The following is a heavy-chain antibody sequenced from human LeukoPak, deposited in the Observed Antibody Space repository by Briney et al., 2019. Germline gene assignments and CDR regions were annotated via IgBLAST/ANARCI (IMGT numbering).Heavy chain of an antibody. D-gene: IGHD3-10*01. J-gene: IGHJ4*02. Sequence: SGGSLRLSCTASGFTFCDFAMSWVRQAPGKGLEWVAFIRSKAYGGTTEYAASVKGRFTISRDDSKSIAYLQMNSLKTEDTAVYYCTPTQGSYWGQGTLVTVSS. V-gene: IGHV3-49*04. CDR3: TPTQGSY. CDR1: GFTFCDFA. CDR2: IRSKAYGGTT.